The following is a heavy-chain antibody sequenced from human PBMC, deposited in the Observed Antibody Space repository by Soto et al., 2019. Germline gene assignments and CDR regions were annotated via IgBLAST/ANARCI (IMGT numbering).Heavy chain of an antibody. CDR1: GGSISSSSYY. CDR3: ATPMVVAATPPWFPDY. Sequence: SETLSLTCTVSGGSISSSSYYWGWIRQPPGKGLEWIGSIYYSGSTYYNPSLKSRVTISVDTSKNQFSLKLSSVTAADTAVYYCATPMVVAATPPWFPDYWGQGTLVTVSS. J-gene: IGHJ4*02. V-gene: IGHV4-39*01. D-gene: IGHD2-15*01. CDR2: IYYSGST.